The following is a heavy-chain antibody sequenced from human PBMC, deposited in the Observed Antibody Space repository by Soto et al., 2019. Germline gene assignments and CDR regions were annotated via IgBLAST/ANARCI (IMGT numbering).Heavy chain of an antibody. CDR3: ARESKKWPDF. J-gene: IGHJ4*02. D-gene: IGHD5-12*01. CDR2: ICAYNGKT. Sequence: VKVSCTTVGYSFTSYTINSVRQAPGQGLEWLGWICAYNGKTKYVEKIQGRVTMTTDTSTSTAYMELRNLRSDDTAVYYCARESKKWPDFWGQGTLVTVSS. CDR1: GYSFTSYT. V-gene: IGHV1-18*01.